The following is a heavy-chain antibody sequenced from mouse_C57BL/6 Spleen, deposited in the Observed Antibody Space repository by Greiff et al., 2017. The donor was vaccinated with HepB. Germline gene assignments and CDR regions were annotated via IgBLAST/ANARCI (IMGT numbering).Heavy chain of an antibody. CDR3: ARRDSQAHFDY. J-gene: IGHJ2*01. CDR1: GYTFTSYG. CDR2: IYPRSGNT. Sequence: QVQLQQSGAELARPGASVKLSCKASGYTFTSYGISWVKQRTGQGLEWIGEIYPRSGNTYYNEKFKGKATLTADKSSSTAYMELRSLTSEDSAVYFCARRDSQAHFDYWGQGTTLTVSS. D-gene: IGHD3-2*02. V-gene: IGHV1-81*01.